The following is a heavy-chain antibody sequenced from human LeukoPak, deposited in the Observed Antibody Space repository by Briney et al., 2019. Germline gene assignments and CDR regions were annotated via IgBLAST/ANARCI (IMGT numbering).Heavy chain of an antibody. CDR3: ARGIHSGSSGPYYFDY. CDR2: ISAYNGHT. D-gene: IGHD1-26*01. V-gene: IGHV1-18*01. J-gene: IGHJ4*02. CDR1: GYTFTSYG. Sequence: ASVKVSCKASGYTFTSYGLSWVRQAPGQGLEWMGWISAYNGHTNYAQKFQGRVTITTDTSTSTAYMELRSLTCDDTAVYYCARGIHSGSSGPYYFDYWGQGTLVTVSS.